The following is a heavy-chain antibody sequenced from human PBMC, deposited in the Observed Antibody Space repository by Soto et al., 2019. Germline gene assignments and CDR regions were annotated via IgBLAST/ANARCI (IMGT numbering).Heavy chain of an antibody. CDR2: ISYDGSNK. D-gene: IGHD1-7*01. V-gene: IGHV3-30*18. CDR3: AKDRQNSYFDY. CDR1: GFTFSSYG. Sequence: GESLRLSCAASGFTFSSYGMHWVRQAPGKGLEWVAVISYDGSNKYYADSVKGRFTISRDNSKNTLYLQMNSLRAEDTAVYYCAKDRQNSYFDYWGQGTLVTVSS. J-gene: IGHJ4*02.